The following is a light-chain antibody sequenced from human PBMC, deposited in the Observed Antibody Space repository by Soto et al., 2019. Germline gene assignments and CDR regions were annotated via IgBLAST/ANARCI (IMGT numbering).Light chain of an antibody. CDR1: QSVSSSY. J-gene: IGKJ5*01. CDR3: QQYDDSIT. V-gene: IGKV3-20*01. CDR2: GAS. Sequence: EIVLTQSPDTLSLSPGDSATLSCRASQSVSSSYLAWYQHKPGRAPRLLIYGASNRATGIPDRFSGSGSGTDFTLTIGRLEPEDFAVFYCQQYDDSITFGQGTRLEIE.